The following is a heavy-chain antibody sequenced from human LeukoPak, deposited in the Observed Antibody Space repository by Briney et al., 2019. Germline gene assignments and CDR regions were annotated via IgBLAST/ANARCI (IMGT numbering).Heavy chain of an antibody. CDR2: INHSGST. CDR3: ARGLGYCSSTSCYSRRPYNWFDP. Sequence: SETLSLTCAVYGGSFSGYYWSWIRQPPGKGLEWIGEINHSGSTNYKPSLKSRVTISVDTSKNQFSLKLSSVTAADTAVYYCARGLGYCSSTSCYSRRPYNWFDPWGQGTLVTVSS. CDR1: GGSFSGYY. J-gene: IGHJ5*02. D-gene: IGHD2-2*01. V-gene: IGHV4-34*01.